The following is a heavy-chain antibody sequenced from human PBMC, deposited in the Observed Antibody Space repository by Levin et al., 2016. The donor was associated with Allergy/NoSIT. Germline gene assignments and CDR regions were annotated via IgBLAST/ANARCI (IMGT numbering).Heavy chain of an antibody. CDR2: IIPIFGTA. V-gene: IGHV1-69*01. CDR3: ARDPWSKGMDV. D-gene: IGHD3-3*01. Sequence: WVRQAPGQGLEWMGGIIPIFGTANYAQKFQGRVTITADESTSTAYMELSSLRSEDTAVYYCARDPWSKGMDVWGQGTTVTVSS. J-gene: IGHJ6*02.